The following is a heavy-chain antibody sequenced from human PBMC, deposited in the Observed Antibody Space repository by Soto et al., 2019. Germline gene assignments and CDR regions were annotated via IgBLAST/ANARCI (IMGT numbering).Heavy chain of an antibody. CDR2: LYSDGST. J-gene: IGHJ4*02. D-gene: IGHD4-17*01. CDR3: ATAFGDFGDYDYDY. Sequence: EVQLVESGGGLVQPGGSLRLSCAASGFAVSSNYMSWVRQAPGKGLEWVSVLYSDGSTYYADTVKGRVTISSDNSKNTLYLQMKSLRAEDTAVYYCATAFGDFGDYDYDYWGQGTLVTVSS. V-gene: IGHV3-66*01. CDR1: GFAVSSNY.